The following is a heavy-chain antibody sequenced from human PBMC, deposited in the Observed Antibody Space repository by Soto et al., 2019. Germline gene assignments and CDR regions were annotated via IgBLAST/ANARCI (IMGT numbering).Heavy chain of an antibody. Sequence: GESLKISCKGSGYSFTSYWIGWVRQMPGKGLEWMGIIYPGDSDTRYSPSFQGQVTISADKSISTAYLQWSSLKASDTAMYYCARYSANYDMLTGYYSDAFDIWGQGTMVSVTS. CDR2: IYPGDSDT. CDR3: ARYSANYDMLTGYYSDAFDI. J-gene: IGHJ3*02. CDR1: GYSFTSYW. D-gene: IGHD3-9*01. V-gene: IGHV5-51*01.